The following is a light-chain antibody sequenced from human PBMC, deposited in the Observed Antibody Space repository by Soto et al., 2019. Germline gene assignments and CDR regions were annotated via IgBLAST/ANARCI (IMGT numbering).Light chain of an antibody. CDR3: LQDSNYPPT. J-gene: IGKJ1*01. CDR1: QGIGND. CDR2: AAS. V-gene: IGKV1-6*01. Sequence: IQVTQSPSSLSASVGDRVTITCRTSQGIGNDLGWYQQKPGKAPKLLIYAASSLQGGVPSRFSGSGSGTDFTLTISSLQPEDFATYYCLQDSNYPPTFGQGTKVDIK.